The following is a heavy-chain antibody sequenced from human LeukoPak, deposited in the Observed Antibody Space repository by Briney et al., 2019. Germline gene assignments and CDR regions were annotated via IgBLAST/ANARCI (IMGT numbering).Heavy chain of an antibody. D-gene: IGHD3/OR15-3a*01. CDR3: ARRTGYLNYYYYYYMDV. CDR2: IYYSGST. Sequence: PSETLSLTCTVSGGSISSHYWSWIRQPPGKGLEWIGYIYYSGSTNYNPSLKSRVTISVDTSRNQFSLKLSSVTAADSAVYYCARRTGYLNYYYYYYMDVWGNGTTVTDSS. J-gene: IGHJ6*03. CDR1: GGSISSHY. V-gene: IGHV4-59*11.